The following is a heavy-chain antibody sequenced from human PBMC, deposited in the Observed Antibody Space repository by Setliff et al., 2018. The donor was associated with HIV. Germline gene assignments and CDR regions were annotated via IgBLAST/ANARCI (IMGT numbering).Heavy chain of an antibody. Sequence: SETLSLTCPVSGGSISSGTYYWSWIRQPAGKGLEWIGRIYTSGSTNYNPSLKSRVTISVDTSKNQLSLKLSSVPAADAAVYYCARESYFYYFDYWGQGTLVTVSS. CDR3: ARESYFYYFDY. J-gene: IGHJ4*02. V-gene: IGHV4-61*02. CDR1: GGSISSGTYY. D-gene: IGHD3-10*01. CDR2: IYTSGST.